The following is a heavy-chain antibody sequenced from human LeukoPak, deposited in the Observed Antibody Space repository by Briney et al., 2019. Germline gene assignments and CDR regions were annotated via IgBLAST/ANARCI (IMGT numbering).Heavy chain of an antibody. CDR1: GGSISSSSYY. Sequence: SETLSLTCTVSGGSISSSSYYWGWIRQPPGKGLEWIGSIYYSGSTYYNPSLKSRVTISVDTSKNQFSLKLGSVTAADTAVYYCARDVVAARGSFDYWGQGTLVTVSS. D-gene: IGHD2-2*01. CDR2: IYYSGST. CDR3: ARDVVAARGSFDY. V-gene: IGHV4-39*07. J-gene: IGHJ4*02.